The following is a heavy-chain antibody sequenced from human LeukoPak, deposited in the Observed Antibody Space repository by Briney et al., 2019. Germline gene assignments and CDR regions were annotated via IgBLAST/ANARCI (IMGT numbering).Heavy chain of an antibody. J-gene: IGHJ4*02. CDR2: ISYDGSNK. CDR3: VRAGGYSYGPGGY. Sequence: GGSLRLSCAASGFTFSRYAMHWVRQAPGKGLEWVTVISYDGSNKYYADSVKGRFTISRDNARNTLYLQMNSLRVEDTAVYYCVRAGGYSYGPGGYWGQGTLVTVSS. V-gene: IGHV3-30*04. CDR1: GFTFSRYA. D-gene: IGHD5-18*01.